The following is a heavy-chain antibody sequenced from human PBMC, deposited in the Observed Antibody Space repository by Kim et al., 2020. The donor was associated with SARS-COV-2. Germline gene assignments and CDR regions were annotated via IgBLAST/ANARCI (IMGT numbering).Heavy chain of an antibody. CDR3: ATYGGTSGRHYFDY. V-gene: IGHV4-59*01. CDR1: GGSMTSYY. CDR2: IFYTGST. D-gene: IGHD2-15*01. J-gene: IGHJ4*02. Sequence: SETLSLTCTVSGGSMTSYYWSWIRQPPGKGLDWIAYIFYTGSTIYNPSLKSRVTISLDTSKNQFSLKLSSVTAADTAVYYCATYGGTSGRHYFDYCCQGT.